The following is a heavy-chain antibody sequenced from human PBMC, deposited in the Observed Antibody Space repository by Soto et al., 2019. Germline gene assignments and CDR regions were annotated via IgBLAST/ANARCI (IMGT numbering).Heavy chain of an antibody. V-gene: IGHV1-69*13. J-gene: IGHJ6*02. CDR2: IIPISGTA. CDR1: GGTFSNYA. Sequence: ASVKVSCKASGGTFSNYAISWVRQAPGQGLEWMGGIIPISGTANYAQKFQGRVTITADESTSTAYMELSSLRSEDTAVYYCARVGYDSSGYHYYYYGMDVWGQGTTVTVSS. D-gene: IGHD3-22*01. CDR3: ARVGYDSSGYHYYYYGMDV.